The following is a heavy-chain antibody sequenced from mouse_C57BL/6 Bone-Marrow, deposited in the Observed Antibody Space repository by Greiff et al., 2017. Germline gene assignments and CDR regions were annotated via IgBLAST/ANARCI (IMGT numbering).Heavy chain of an antibody. Sequence: QVQLKQSGAELARPGASVKLSCKASGYTFTSYGISWVKQRTGQGLEWIGEIYPRSGNNYYNEKLKGKATLTADKSSSTASMELRILTSEDSAVYFFARRVLPWFAYWGQGTLVTVSS. J-gene: IGHJ3*01. CDR2: IYPRSGNN. CDR3: ARRVLPWFAY. CDR1: GYTFTSYG. V-gene: IGHV1-81*01. D-gene: IGHD2-14*01.